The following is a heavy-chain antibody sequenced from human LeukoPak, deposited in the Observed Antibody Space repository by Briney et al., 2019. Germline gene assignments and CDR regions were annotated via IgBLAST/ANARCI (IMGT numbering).Heavy chain of an antibody. D-gene: IGHD2-2*01. CDR3: ARGPYCSSTSCSWGMVDYYYYYGMDV. Sequence: PSQTLSLTCAVSGGSISSGGYSWSWIRQPPGKGLEWIGYIYYSGSTYYNPSLKSRVTISVDTSKNQFSLKLSSVTAADTAVYYCARGPYCSSTSCSWGMVDYYYYYGMDVWGQGTTVTVSS. V-gene: IGHV4-30-4*01. CDR1: GGSISSGGYS. J-gene: IGHJ6*02. CDR2: IYYSGST.